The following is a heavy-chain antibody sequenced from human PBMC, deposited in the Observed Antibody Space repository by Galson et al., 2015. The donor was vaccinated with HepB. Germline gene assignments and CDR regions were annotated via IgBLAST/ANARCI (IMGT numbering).Heavy chain of an antibody. CDR3: AHLIAARPFDY. V-gene: IGHV2-5*02. J-gene: IGHJ4*02. Sequence: PALVKPTQTLTLTCSFSGFSLTITEVGVGWIRQPPGKALEWLAVIYWDDDKRYSPSLKNRLTITKDTSRNQVVLTMTNMDPVDTATYYCAHLIAARPFDYWGQGILVTVSP. CDR1: GFSLTITEVG. CDR2: IYWDDDK. D-gene: IGHD6-6*01.